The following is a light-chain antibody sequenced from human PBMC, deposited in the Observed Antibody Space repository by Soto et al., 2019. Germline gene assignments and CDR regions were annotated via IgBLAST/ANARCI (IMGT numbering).Light chain of an antibody. Sequence: QSALAQPRSVSGSPGQSVTFSCTGTRSDVGTYNYVSWYQQHPGKAPKVMIFDVSKRPSGVPDRFSGSKSGNTASLTISGLQAEDEADYYCSSYTSSSTHYVVFGGGTKLTVL. CDR1: RSDVGTYNY. J-gene: IGLJ2*01. CDR3: SSYTSSSTHYVV. V-gene: IGLV2-11*01. CDR2: DVS.